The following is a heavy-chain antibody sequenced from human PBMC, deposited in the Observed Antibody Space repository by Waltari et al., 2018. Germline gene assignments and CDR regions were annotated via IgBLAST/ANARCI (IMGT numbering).Heavy chain of an antibody. CDR1: GFTFSSYA. D-gene: IGHD3-9*01. CDR3: ARDSYDILTGLPPDY. Sequence: QVQLVESGGGVVQPGRSLRLSCAASGFTFSSYAMPRVRQAPGKGLEWVAVISYDGSNKYYADSVKGRFTISRDNSKNTLYLQMNSLRAEDTAVYYCARDSYDILTGLPPDYWGQGTLVTVSS. J-gene: IGHJ4*02. V-gene: IGHV3-30-3*01. CDR2: ISYDGSNK.